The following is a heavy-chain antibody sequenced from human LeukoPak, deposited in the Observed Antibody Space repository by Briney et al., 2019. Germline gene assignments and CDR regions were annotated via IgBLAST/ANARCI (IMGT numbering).Heavy chain of an antibody. J-gene: IGHJ6*04. CDR3: ARAAHGGTLDV. V-gene: IGHV3-48*04. CDR1: GFTFSSYS. CDR2: ISSSSSTI. D-gene: IGHD1-1*01. Sequence: GGPLRLSCAASGFTFSSYSMNWVRQAPGKGLEWVSYISSSSSTIYYADSVKGRFTISRDNAKNSLYLQMNSLRAEDTAVYYCARAAHGGTLDVWGKGTTVTVSS.